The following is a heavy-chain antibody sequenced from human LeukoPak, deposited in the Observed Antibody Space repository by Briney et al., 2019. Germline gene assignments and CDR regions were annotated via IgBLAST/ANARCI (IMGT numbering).Heavy chain of an antibody. V-gene: IGHV5-51*07. J-gene: IGHJ4*02. CDR1: GYSFTSYW. CDR2: IYPGDSDT. CDR3: ARHGSYYYDSSGYQIDY. Sequence: GESLKISCKGSGYSFTSYWIGWVHQMPGKGLEWMGIIYPGDSDTRYSPSFQGQVTISADKSISTAYLQWSSLKASDTAMYYCARHGSYYYDSSGYQIDYWGQGTLVTVSS. D-gene: IGHD3-22*01.